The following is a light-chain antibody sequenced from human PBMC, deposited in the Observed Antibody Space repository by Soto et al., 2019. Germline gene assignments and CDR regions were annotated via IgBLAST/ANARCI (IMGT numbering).Light chain of an antibody. CDR2: LEGSGSY. J-gene: IGLJ3*02. CDR1: SGHSSYI. CDR3: ETWDSNSWV. Sequence: QPVLTQSSSASASLGSSVKLTCTLSSGHSSYIIAWHQQQPGKAPRYLMKLEGSGSYNKGSGVPDRFSGSSPGADRYLTISNLQFEDEADYYCETWDSNSWVFGGGTKLTVL. V-gene: IGLV4-60*02.